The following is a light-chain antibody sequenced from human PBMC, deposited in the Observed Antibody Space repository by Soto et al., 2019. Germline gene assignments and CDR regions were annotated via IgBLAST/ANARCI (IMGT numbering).Light chain of an antibody. CDR1: QSVSSSY. J-gene: IGKJ1*01. Sequence: VYTQSPGTLSLSPGERATLSCRASQSVSSSYLAWYQQKPGQAPRLLIYGASSRATGIPDRFSGSGSGTDFTLTISRLEPEDFAVYYCQQYGSSPWTFGQGTKVDIK. CDR2: GAS. V-gene: IGKV3-20*01. CDR3: QQYGSSPWT.